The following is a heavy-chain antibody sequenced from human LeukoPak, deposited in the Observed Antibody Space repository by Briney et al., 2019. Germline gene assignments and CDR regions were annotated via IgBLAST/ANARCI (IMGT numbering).Heavy chain of an antibody. D-gene: IGHD3-3*01. J-gene: IGHJ5*02. CDR2: MNSNSGNT. V-gene: IGHV1-8*01. Sequence: GASVKVSCKASGYTFTSYDINGVRQPSARGLEGMGWMNSNSGNTGYAQKFQGRVTMTRNTSISTAYMELSSLRSEDTAVYYCARGPVSGRSKGWFDPWGQGTLVTVSS. CDR3: ARGPVSGRSKGWFDP. CDR1: GYTFTSYD.